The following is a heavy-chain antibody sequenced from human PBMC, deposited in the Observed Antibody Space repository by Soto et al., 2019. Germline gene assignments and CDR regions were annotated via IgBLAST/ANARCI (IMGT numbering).Heavy chain of an antibody. CDR3: AHGHSSSWPPAFDY. CDR2: ISGSGGST. J-gene: IGHJ4*02. D-gene: IGHD6-13*01. V-gene: IGHV3-23*01. CDR1: GFTFSSYA. Sequence: EVQLLESGGGLVQPGGSLRLSCAASGFTFSSYAMSWVRQAPGKGLEWVSAISGSGGSTYYADSVKGRFTISRDNSKNTRDLQMNSLRAEDTAVYYCAHGHSSSWPPAFDYLGQGTLVTVSS.